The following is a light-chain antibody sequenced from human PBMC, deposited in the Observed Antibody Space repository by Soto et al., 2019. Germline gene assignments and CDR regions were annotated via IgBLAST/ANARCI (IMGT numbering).Light chain of an antibody. CDR1: QSLVHSDGNAY. J-gene: IGKJ1*01. V-gene: IGKV2-24*01. Sequence: DVVMTQTPLSLPVTLGQPASISCRSSQSLVHSDGNAYLSWLQQRPGQPPRLLIYKVSNRFSGVPDRFSGSGADTDFTLKISRVEPEDVGVYSCVQLAIFPRTFGQGTKVDIK. CDR3: VQLAIFPRT. CDR2: KVS.